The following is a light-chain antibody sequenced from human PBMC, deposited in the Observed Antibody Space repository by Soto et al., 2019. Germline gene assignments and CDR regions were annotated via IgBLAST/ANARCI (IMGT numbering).Light chain of an antibody. J-gene: IGKJ1*01. V-gene: IGKV1-5*03. CDR2: EAS. CDR3: QQYNSYPVWT. CDR1: QIIDKW. Sequence: DIQMTQSPSTLSASVGDRVTITCRASQIIDKWLAWYQQKPGKAPKFLISEASTLQSGVPSRFSGSKSGTEFTLTISGLQPDDFATYYCQQYNSYPVWTFGQGTKVEIK.